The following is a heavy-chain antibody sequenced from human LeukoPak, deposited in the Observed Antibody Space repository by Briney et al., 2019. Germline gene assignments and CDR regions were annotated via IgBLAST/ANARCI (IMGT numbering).Heavy chain of an antibody. CDR3: ARTRSTLAPYYYGMDV. Sequence: SATLSLTCAVSGGSISSSNWWSWVRQPPGTGLEWIGEIYHSGSTNYNPSLKSRVTISVDTSKNQFSLKLSSVTAADTAVYYCARTRSTLAPYYYGMDVWGQGTTVTVSS. J-gene: IGHJ6*02. V-gene: IGHV4-4*02. CDR1: GGSISSSNW. D-gene: IGHD1-26*01. CDR2: IYHSGST.